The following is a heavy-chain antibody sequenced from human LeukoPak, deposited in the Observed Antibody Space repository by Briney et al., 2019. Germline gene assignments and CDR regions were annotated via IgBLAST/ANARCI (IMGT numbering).Heavy chain of an antibody. Sequence: GGCLRLSCAASGFTFSSYAMSWVRQAPGKGLEWVSVISGTRGSTYYADSVKGRFNISRDNSKNTLYLQMNSLRAEDTAVYYCAKGTHSSSWHWYDPWGQGTLVTVSS. CDR1: GFTFSSYA. CDR3: AKGTHSSSWHWYDP. CDR2: ISGTRGST. J-gene: IGHJ5*02. V-gene: IGHV3-23*01. D-gene: IGHD6-13*01.